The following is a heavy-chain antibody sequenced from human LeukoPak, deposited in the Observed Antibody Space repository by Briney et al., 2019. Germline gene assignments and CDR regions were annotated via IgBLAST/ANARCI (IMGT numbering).Heavy chain of an antibody. CDR2: IYYSGST. J-gene: IGHJ5*02. CDR1: GGSISSSSYY. CDR3: ARGRVGSSSWYRFRFDP. Sequence: SETLSLTCTVSGGSISSSSYYWGWIRQPPGKGLEWIGSIYYSGSTYYNPSLKSRVTISVDTSKNQFSLKLSSVTAADTAVYYCARGRVGSSSWYRFRFDPWGQGTLVTVSS. V-gene: IGHV4-39*01. D-gene: IGHD6-13*01.